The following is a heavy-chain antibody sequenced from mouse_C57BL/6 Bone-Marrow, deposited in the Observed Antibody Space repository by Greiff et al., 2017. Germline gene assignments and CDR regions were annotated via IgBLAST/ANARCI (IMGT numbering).Heavy chain of an antibody. CDR1: GYTFTSYW. J-gene: IGHJ4*01. V-gene: IGHV1-5*01. CDR3: TRAGDGYFYYAMDY. CDR2: IYPGNSDT. D-gene: IGHD2-3*01. Sequence: VQLQQSGTELARPGASVKMSCKTSGYTFTSYWMHWVKQRPGQGLEWIGAIYPGNSDTSYNQKFKGKAKLTAVTSASTAYMELSSLTSEDSAVYSCTRAGDGYFYYAMDYWGQGTSVTVSS.